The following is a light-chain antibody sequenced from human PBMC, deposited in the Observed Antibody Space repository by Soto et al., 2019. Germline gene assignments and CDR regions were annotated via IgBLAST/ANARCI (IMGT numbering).Light chain of an antibody. Sequence: QSVLTQPASVSGSPRQAITVSCSGTSSDIGAHNFVSWYQQHPGKAPKLIIYEVINRPSGVSDRFSGSKSGNTASLTISGLQSEDEADYYCNSYTTSNTFVFGSGTKVTVL. CDR3: NSYTTSNTFV. CDR2: EVI. CDR1: SSDIGAHNF. V-gene: IGLV2-14*03. J-gene: IGLJ1*01.